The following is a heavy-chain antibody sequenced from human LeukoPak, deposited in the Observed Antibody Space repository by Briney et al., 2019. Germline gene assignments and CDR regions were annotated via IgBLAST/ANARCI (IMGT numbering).Heavy chain of an antibody. CDR3: ARDSWSPFDP. J-gene: IGHJ5*02. D-gene: IGHD3-3*01. CDR2: IYYSGST. CDR1: GGSISSSSYY. Sequence: SETLSLTCTVSGGSISSSSYYWGWIRQPPGKGLEWIGSIYYSGSTYYNPSLKSRVTISVDTSKNQFSLKLSSVTAADTAVYYCARDSWSPFDPWGQGTLVTVSS. V-gene: IGHV4-39*02.